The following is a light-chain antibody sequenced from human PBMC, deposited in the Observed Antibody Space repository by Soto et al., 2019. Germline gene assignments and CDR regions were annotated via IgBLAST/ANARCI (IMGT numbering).Light chain of an antibody. CDR2: KAS. CDR3: QQYHMYSWT. Sequence: DIQMTQSPSTLSASVGDRVTITCRASQSINNWLAWYQQKPGKAPRLLISKASTLNSGVPSRFRGSESGTDFSLTISSLQPDDFGTYYCQQYHMYSWTFGQGTKVEVK. V-gene: IGKV1-5*03. J-gene: IGKJ1*01. CDR1: QSINNW.